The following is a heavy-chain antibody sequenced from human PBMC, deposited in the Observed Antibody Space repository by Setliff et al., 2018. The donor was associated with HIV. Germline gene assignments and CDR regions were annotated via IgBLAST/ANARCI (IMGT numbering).Heavy chain of an antibody. J-gene: IGHJ4*02. CDR1: GGSITNDNNY. CDR2: IYTSGST. V-gene: IGHV4-61*05. D-gene: IGHD1-26*01. Sequence: SQTLSLTCSVSGGSITNDNNYWGWIRQSPGKGLEWIGYIYTSGSTNYNPSLKRRVTISVDTSKNQFSLNLTSVTAADTAVYYCARGGFKWSGSYADYWGQGTLVTVSS. CDR3: ARGGFKWSGSYADY.